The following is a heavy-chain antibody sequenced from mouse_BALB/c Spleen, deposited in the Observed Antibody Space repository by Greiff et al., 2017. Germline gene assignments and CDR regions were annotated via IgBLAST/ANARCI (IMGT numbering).Heavy chain of an antibody. CDR1: GFTFSSYA. Sequence: EVQLVESGGGLVKPGGSLKLSCAASGFTFSSYAMSWVRQTPEKRLEWVATISSGGSYTYYPDSVKGRFTISRDNAKNTLYLQMSSLRSEDTAMYYCARNYGSNYWYFDVWGAGTTVTVSS. J-gene: IGHJ1*01. CDR2: ISSGGSYT. CDR3: ARNYGSNYWYFDV. V-gene: IGHV5-9-3*01. D-gene: IGHD1-1*01.